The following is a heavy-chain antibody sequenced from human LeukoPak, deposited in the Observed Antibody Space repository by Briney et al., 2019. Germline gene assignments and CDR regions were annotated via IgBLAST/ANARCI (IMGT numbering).Heavy chain of an antibody. D-gene: IGHD2-15*01. Sequence: PGGSLRLSCAASGFTVSSNYMSWVRQAPGKGLEWVSSISSSSSYIYYADSVKGRFTISRDNAKNSLYLQMNSLRAEDTAVYYCARDAVVVVAASGPGYYFDYWGQGTLVTVSS. V-gene: IGHV3-21*01. CDR3: ARDAVVVVAASGPGYYFDY. J-gene: IGHJ4*02. CDR2: ISSSSSYI. CDR1: GFTVSSNY.